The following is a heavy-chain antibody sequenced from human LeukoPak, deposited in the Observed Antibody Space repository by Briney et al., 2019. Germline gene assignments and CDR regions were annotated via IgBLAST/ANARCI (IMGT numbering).Heavy chain of an antibody. CDR2: ISGSGGST. J-gene: IGHJ4*02. V-gene: IGHV3-23*01. CDR3: ANVYYFGSGTYESRYFDY. Sequence: GGSLRLSCAASGFTFSSYAMSWVRQAPGKGLEWVSAISGSGGSTYYADSVKGRFTISRDNSKNTLYLQMNSLRAEDMAVYYCANVYYFGSGTYESRYFDYWGQGTLVTVSS. D-gene: IGHD3-10*01. CDR1: GFTFSSYA.